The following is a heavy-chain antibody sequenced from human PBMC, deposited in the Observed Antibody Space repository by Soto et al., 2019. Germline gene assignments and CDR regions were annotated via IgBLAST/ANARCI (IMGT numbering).Heavy chain of an antibody. CDR2: IYWDDDK. Sequence: QITLKESGPTLVKPTQTLTLTCTFSGFSLSTSGVGVGWIRQPPGKALEWLALIYWDDDKRYSPSLKSRLTITKDTSKHQVVLTMTNMDPVDTATDYCARWGDYAEIDYWCQGTLVTVSS. CDR1: GFSLSTSGVG. V-gene: IGHV2-5*02. CDR3: ARWGDYAEIDY. D-gene: IGHD4-17*01. J-gene: IGHJ4*02.